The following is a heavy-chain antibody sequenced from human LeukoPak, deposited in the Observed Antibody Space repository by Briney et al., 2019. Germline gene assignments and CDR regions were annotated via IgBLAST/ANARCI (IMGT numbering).Heavy chain of an antibody. Sequence: PGASLRLSCAASGFIFSNYAMYWVRQAPGKGLEWVSAISGRSDNTYYVDSVKGRFTLSRDSSKNTLYLQMNSLRADDTAVYYCAKWGDYDVLAGYYVSDFWGQGTLVTVSS. V-gene: IGHV3-23*01. CDR2: ISGRSDNT. CDR3: AKWGDYDVLAGYYVSDF. J-gene: IGHJ4*02. CDR1: GFIFSNYA. D-gene: IGHD3-9*01.